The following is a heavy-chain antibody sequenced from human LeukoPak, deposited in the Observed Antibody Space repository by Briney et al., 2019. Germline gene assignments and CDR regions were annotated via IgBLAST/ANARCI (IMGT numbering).Heavy chain of an antibody. D-gene: IGHD3-10*01. CDR1: GGSFSGYY. V-gene: IGHV4-34*01. CDR2: INHSGST. CDR3: ARHPLTYYYGSGSSPDY. J-gene: IGHJ4*02. Sequence: SETLSLTCAVYGGSFSGYYWSWIRQPPGKGLEWIGEINHSGSTNYNPSLKSRVTISVDTSKNQFSLKLSSVTAADTAVYYCARHPLTYYYGSGSSPDYWGQGTLVTVSS.